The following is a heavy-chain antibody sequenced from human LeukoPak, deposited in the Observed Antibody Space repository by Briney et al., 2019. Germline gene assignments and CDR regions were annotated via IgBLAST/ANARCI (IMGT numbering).Heavy chain of an antibody. J-gene: IGHJ4*02. Sequence: KTSETLSLTCAVYGGSFSGYYWSWIRQPPGKGLEWIGEINHSGSTNYNPSLKSRVTISVDTSKNQFSLKLSSVTAADTAVYYCARQPYYYDSSGYYYVRRGALDYWGQGTLVTVSS. CDR1: GGSFSGYY. V-gene: IGHV4-34*01. CDR3: ARQPYYYDSSGYYYVRRGALDY. CDR2: INHSGST. D-gene: IGHD3-22*01.